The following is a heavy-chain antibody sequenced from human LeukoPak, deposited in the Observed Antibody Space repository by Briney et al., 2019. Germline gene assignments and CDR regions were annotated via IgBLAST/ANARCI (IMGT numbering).Heavy chain of an antibody. J-gene: IGHJ4*02. Sequence: PGGSLRLCCAASGFTFDDYAMHWVRQAPGKGLEWVSGISWNSGSIGYADSVKGRFTISRDNAKNSLYLQMNSLRAEDTALYYCAKDRNYYDSSGVFDYWGQGTLVTVSS. V-gene: IGHV3-9*01. CDR3: AKDRNYYDSSGVFDY. CDR2: ISWNSGSI. CDR1: GFTFDDYA. D-gene: IGHD3-22*01.